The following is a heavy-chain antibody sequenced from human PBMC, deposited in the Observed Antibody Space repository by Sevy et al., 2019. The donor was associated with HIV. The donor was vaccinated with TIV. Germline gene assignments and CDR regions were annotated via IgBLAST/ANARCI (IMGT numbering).Heavy chain of an antibody. V-gene: IGHV3-23*01. Sequence: GGSLRLSCAASGFTFSSYAMSWVREAPGKGLEWVSALSGSGGSTYDANSVKGWLTISRDNSKNTVYVQMNSLGAEDTAVCCCADCGYCSGGSFYPGAFDNWGQGTMVTVAS. J-gene: IGHJ3*02. CDR2: LSGSGGST. CDR3: ADCGYCSGGSFYPGAFDN. CDR1: GFTFSSYA. D-gene: IGHD2-15*01.